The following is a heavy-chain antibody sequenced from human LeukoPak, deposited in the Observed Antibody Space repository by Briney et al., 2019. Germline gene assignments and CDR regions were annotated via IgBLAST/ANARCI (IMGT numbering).Heavy chain of an antibody. Sequence: VWSLRLSCAASVLTFSSYAMSWVGQPPGKGLEGVSSISGSGGITYYADSVKGRFTISRDNSKDTLYLQMSRLRAEDTAVYHCAKGPYYYDSSGYSRRWFDPWGQGTLVTVSS. CDR2: ISGSGGIT. D-gene: IGHD3-22*01. J-gene: IGHJ5*02. V-gene: IGHV3-23*01. CDR3: AKGPYYYDSSGYSRRWFDP. CDR1: VLTFSSYA.